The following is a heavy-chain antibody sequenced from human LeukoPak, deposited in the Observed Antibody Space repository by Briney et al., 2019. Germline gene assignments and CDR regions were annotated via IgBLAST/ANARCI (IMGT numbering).Heavy chain of an antibody. D-gene: IGHD5-12*01. CDR2: IKQDESEK. Sequence: GGSLRLSCAASGFSFSSYWMSWVRQAPGKGLEWVANIKQDESEKYYVDSVEGRFTVSRDNAKNSLYLQMNSLRAEDTAVYYCSRDRLGGLDLWGQGTLVTVSS. CDR1: GFSFSSYW. J-gene: IGHJ5*02. V-gene: IGHV3-7*01. CDR3: SRDRLGGLDL.